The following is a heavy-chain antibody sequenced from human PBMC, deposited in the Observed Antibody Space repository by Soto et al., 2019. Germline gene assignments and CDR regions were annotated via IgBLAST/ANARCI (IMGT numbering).Heavy chain of an antibody. J-gene: IGHJ4*02. V-gene: IGHV4-34*01. CDR2: INHSGST. CDR3: ARGYYDSPYYFDY. CDR1: GGSFSGYY. Sequence: PSETLSLTCAVYGGSFSGYYWSWIRQPPGKGLEWIGEINHSGSTNYNPSLKSRVTISVDTSKNQFSLKLSSVTAADTAVYYCARGYYDSPYYFDYGGQGTLVTVSS. D-gene: IGHD3-22*01.